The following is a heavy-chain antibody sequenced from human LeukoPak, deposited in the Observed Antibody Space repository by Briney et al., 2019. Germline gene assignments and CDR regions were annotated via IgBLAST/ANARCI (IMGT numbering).Heavy chain of an antibody. CDR1: GSSLDNYA. J-gene: IGHJ6*03. Sequence: GGSLRLSCEASGSSLDNYAMSWVRQAPGKGLEYIAYISRSSLAINYAESVRGRFIVSRDNARNSLYLQMNGLRADDTAVYHCAGDPSVGSTCYYVDVWGKGTTVTVS. CDR2: ISRSSLAI. CDR3: AGDPSVGSTCYYVDV. V-gene: IGHV3-48*04. D-gene: IGHD4-23*01.